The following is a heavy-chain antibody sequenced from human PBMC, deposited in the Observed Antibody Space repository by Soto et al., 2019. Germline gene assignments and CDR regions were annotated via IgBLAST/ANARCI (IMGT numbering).Heavy chain of an antibody. Sequence: QVQLVESGGGVVQPGRSLRLSCAASGFTFSSYAMHWVRQAPGKGLEWVAVISYDGSNKYYADSVKGRFTISRDNSKNTLYLQMNSLIAEDTAVYYCARDPRRRSGGSCYDYWGQGTLVTVSS. D-gene: IGHD2-15*01. CDR1: GFTFSSYA. CDR3: ARDPRRRSGGSCYDY. J-gene: IGHJ4*02. V-gene: IGHV3-30-3*01. CDR2: ISYDGSNK.